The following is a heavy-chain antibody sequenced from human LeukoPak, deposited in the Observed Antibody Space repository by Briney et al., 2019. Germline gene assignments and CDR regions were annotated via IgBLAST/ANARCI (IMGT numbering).Heavy chain of an antibody. J-gene: IGHJ6*02. CDR1: GGSISSYS. CDR3: ARGPSIQLWSDPYYYYGMDV. D-gene: IGHD5-18*01. V-gene: IGHV4-59*12. CDR2: FYYSGST. Sequence: SETLSLTCTVSGGSISSYSWSWIRQPPGKGLEWIGYFYYSGSTNYNSSLKSRVTISVDTSKNQFSLKLSSVTAADTAVYYCARGPSIQLWSDPYYYYGMDVWDQGTTVTVSS.